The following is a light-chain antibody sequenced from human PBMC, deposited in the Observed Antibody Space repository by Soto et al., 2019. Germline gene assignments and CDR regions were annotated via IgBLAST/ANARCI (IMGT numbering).Light chain of an antibody. V-gene: IGKV3-15*01. J-gene: IGKJ1*01. CDR1: QSVSSN. CDR3: QQYNNLPPWT. Sequence: EIVMTQSPATLSVSQSERATLSCRASQSVSSNLAWYQQKPGQAPRLLIYGASTRATGIPARFSGSGSGTEFTLTISSLQSEDFAVYYCQQYNNLPPWTFGHGTKVDIK. CDR2: GAS.